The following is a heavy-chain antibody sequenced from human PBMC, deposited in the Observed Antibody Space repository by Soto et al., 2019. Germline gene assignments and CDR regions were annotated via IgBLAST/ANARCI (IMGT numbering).Heavy chain of an antibody. D-gene: IGHD6-19*01. Sequence: SETLSLTCTVSGGSISSYYWSWIRQPAGKGLEWIGRIYTSGSTNYNPSLKSRVTMSVDTSKNQFSLKLSSVTAADAAVYYCARESEAVSAGYSSGWYLYWGQGTLVTVSS. CDR1: GGSISSYY. CDR2: IYTSGST. V-gene: IGHV4-4*07. CDR3: ARESEAVSAGYSSGWYLY. J-gene: IGHJ4*02.